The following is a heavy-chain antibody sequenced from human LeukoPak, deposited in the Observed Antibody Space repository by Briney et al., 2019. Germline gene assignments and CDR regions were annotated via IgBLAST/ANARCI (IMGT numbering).Heavy chain of an antibody. J-gene: IGHJ4*02. CDR1: GFTFSNYW. V-gene: IGHV3-74*01. D-gene: IGHD3-10*01. CDR3: ARGELFKYYFDY. Sequence: GGSLRLSCAASGFTFSNYWMHWVRQAPGKGLVWVSRINGDGSSTNYADSVKGRFTISRDNAKNTVYLQMNSLRAEDTAVYYCARGELFKYYFDYWGQGTLLTVSS. CDR2: INGDGSST.